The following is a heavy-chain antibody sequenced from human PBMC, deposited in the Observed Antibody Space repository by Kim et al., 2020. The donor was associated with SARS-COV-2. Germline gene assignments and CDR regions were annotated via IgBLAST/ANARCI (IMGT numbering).Heavy chain of an antibody. Sequence: GGSLRLSCAASGFTFSSYSMNWVRQAPGKGLEWVSSISSSSSYIYYADSVKGRFTISRDNAKNSLYLQMNSLRAEDTAVYYCARPRGSYYDSSGYRTANQNYGMDVWGQGTTVTVSS. CDR3: ARPRGSYYDSSGYRTANQNYGMDV. V-gene: IGHV3-21*01. D-gene: IGHD3-22*01. CDR1: GFTFSSYS. J-gene: IGHJ6*02. CDR2: ISSSSSYI.